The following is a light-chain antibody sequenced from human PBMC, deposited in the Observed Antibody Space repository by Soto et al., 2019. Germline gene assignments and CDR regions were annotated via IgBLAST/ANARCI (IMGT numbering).Light chain of an antibody. CDR1: SSDIGTYNY. V-gene: IGLV2-14*03. CDR3: CSYTGTSTPWV. CDR2: EVS. J-gene: IGLJ3*02. Sequence: QSALTQPASVSGSPGQSITISCTGTSSDIGTYNYVSWYQQHPGKAPKLMIYEVSSRSSGVSSRFSGSKSGNTASLTISGLQAEDEADYYCCSYTGTSTPWVFGGGTRLTVL.